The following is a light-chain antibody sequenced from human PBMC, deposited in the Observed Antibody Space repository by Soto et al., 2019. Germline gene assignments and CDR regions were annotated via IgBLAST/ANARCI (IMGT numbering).Light chain of an antibody. CDR2: GAS. CDR1: QSLSSTY. CDR3: QQYGSSPIT. V-gene: IGKV3-20*01. J-gene: IGKJ5*01. Sequence: THSPVSLSLAPGERATLSCGARQSLSSTYLAWYQRKTGQAPTLLIYGASSRATGIPDRFSGSGSGTDFTLTISRLEPEDFAVYYCQQYGSSPITFGQGTRLEIK.